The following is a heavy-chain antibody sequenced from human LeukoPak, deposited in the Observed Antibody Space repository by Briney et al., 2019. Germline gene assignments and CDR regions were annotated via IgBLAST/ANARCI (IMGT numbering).Heavy chain of an antibody. CDR2: IYYSGST. V-gene: IGHV4-59*12. CDR3: ARGNRDSVWGIFRDFARVRFDV. Sequence: SQTLSLTCAVSGGSFSSYYWSWIRQPPGKGLEWIVYIYYSGSTNYNPSLKSRVPIEVDTFKNQFSLKLSSVTDADTAVYYCARGNRDSVWGIFRDFARVRFDVWGRGTLVTVSS. J-gene: IGHJ2*01. CDR1: GGSFSSYY. D-gene: IGHD3-16*02.